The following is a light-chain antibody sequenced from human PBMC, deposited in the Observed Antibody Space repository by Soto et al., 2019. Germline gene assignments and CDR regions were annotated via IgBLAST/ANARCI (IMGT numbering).Light chain of an antibody. V-gene: IGLV2-8*01. CDR3: AAWDDSLNGSVV. CDR2: EVS. Sequence: QSALTQPPSASGSPGQSVTISCTGTSLDVGGYNYVSWYQQHPGKAPKLIIYEVSKRPSGVPDRFSGSKSANTASLTVSGLHSEDEADYYCAAWDDSLNGSVVFGGGTKLTVL. J-gene: IGLJ2*01. CDR1: SLDVGGYNY.